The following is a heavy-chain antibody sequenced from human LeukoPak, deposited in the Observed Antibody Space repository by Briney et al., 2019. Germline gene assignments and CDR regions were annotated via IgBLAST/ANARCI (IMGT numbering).Heavy chain of an antibody. V-gene: IGHV4-4*07. CDR3: ARNGPITMVRGVIIAPLTNNWFDP. CDR2: IYTSGST. Sequence: SETLSLTCTVSGGSISSYYWSWIQQPAGKGLEWIGRIYTSGSTNYNPSLKSRVTMSVDTSKNQFSLKLSSVTAADTAAYYCARNGPITMVRGVIIAPLTNNWFDPWGEGTLVTVSS. CDR1: GGSISSYY. D-gene: IGHD3-10*01. J-gene: IGHJ5*02.